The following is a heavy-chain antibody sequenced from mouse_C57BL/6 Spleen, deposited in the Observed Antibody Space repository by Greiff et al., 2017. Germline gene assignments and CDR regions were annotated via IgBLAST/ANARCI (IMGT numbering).Heavy chain of an antibody. Sequence: QVLLQQSGPGLVQPSQSLSITCTASGFSLTSYGVHWVRQSPGKGLEWLGVIWSGGSTAYNAAFISRLSTSKDNSKSQVVFKMNSLQAYDTAIFYCARNLKDGFFDYRGQGTTLTVSS. J-gene: IGHJ2*01. CDR2: IWSGGST. CDR3: ARNLKDGFFDY. CDR1: GFSLTSYG. V-gene: IGHV2-2*01. D-gene: IGHD1-3*01.